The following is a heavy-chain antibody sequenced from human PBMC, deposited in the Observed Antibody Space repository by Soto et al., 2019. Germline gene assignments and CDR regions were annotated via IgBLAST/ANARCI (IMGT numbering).Heavy chain of an antibody. V-gene: IGHV3-30*19. CDR3: AREEGWLRHRMVDY. CDR1: GFAFSSFG. Sequence: GGSLRLSCAASGFAFSSFGIHWVRQAPGKGLEGVAVIWSDGSNKYYADSVKGRFTISRDNSKNTLYLQMNSLRAEDTAVYYCAREEGWLRHRMVDYWGQGTLVTVSS. CDR2: IWSDGSNK. J-gene: IGHJ4*02. D-gene: IGHD5-12*01.